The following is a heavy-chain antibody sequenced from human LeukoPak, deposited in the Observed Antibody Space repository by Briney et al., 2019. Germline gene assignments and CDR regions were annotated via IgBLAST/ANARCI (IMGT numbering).Heavy chain of an antibody. CDR1: GFTFINYG. D-gene: IGHD3-10*01. CDR2: IKNDGSSA. Sequence: GGSLRLSCAASGFTFINYGMSWVRQAPGEGLVWVSRIKNDGSSANYTDSVKGRFTISRDNAKNTLYLQVNSLRAEDTAVYYCARDRAYYYMDVWGKGTTVTVSS. V-gene: IGHV3-74*01. CDR3: ARDRAYYYMDV. J-gene: IGHJ6*03.